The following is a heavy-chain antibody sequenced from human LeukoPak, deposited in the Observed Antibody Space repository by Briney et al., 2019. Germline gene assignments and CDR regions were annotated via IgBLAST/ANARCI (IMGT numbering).Heavy chain of an antibody. V-gene: IGHV1-8*03. Sequence: EASVKVSCKASGYTFTSYDINWVRQATGQGLEWMGWMNPNSGNTGYAQKFQGRVTITRNTSISTAYMELSSLRSEDTAVYYCARGGNFVVVPAAIRFVARNSRFDPWGQGTLVTVSS. CDR2: MNPNSGNT. D-gene: IGHD2-2*01. CDR3: ARGGNFVVVPAAIRFVARNSRFDP. J-gene: IGHJ5*02. CDR1: GYTFTSYD.